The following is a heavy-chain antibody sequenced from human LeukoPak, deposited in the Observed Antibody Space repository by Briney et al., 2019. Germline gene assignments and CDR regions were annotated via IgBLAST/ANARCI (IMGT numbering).Heavy chain of an antibody. J-gene: IGHJ4*02. CDR2: ISSSSTI. V-gene: IGHV3-48*02. Sequence: GSLRLSCAASGFTFSSYSMNWVRQAPGKGLEWVSYISSSSTIYYANSVKGRFTMSRDNAKNSLYLQMNSLRDEDTAVYYCARDQYGAYAIDYWGQGTLVTVSS. CDR1: GFTFSSYS. CDR3: ARDQYGAYAIDY. D-gene: IGHD4-17*01.